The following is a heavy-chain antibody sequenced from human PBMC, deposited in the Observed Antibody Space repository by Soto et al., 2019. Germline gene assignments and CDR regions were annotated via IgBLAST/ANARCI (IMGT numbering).Heavy chain of an antibody. J-gene: IGHJ3*01. Sequence: QITLKESGPTLVKPTQTLTLTCAVSGFSLTASGVAVGWIRQPPGKALEWLAFIYWNDEKRYNASMKTRITVTRDTSTSQVVLTMTNMDPDDTATYYCAHRGSLTISQALDFWGRGTMVIVSS. CDR1: GFSLTASGVA. CDR3: AHRGSLTISQALDF. D-gene: IGHD3-3*02. CDR2: IYWNDEK. V-gene: IGHV2-5*01.